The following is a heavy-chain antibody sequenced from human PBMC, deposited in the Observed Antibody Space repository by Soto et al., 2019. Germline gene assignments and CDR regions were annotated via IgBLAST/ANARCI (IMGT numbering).Heavy chain of an antibody. CDR1: GFTFSSYA. CDR3: AKDQRRYYDSSGGFDY. J-gene: IGHJ4*01. D-gene: IGHD3-22*01. V-gene: IGHV3-23*01. CDR2: ISGSGGST. Sequence: EVQLLESGGGLVQPGGSLRLSCAASGFTFSSYAMSWVRQAPGKGLEWVSAISGSGGSTYYADSVKGRFTISRDNSKNTLYLQMNSLRAEDTAVYYCAKDQRRYYDSSGGFDYWGHGTLVNVSS.